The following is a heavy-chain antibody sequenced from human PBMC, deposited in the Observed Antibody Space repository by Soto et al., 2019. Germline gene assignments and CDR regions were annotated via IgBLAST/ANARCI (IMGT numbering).Heavy chain of an antibody. CDR3: AREWVSLPHFDY. CDR1: GYTFTSYG. Sequence: ASVKVSCKASGYTFTSYGISCVRQAPGQGLEWMGWISAYNGNTNYAQKLQGRVTMTTDTSTSTAYMELRSLRSDDTAVYYCAREWVSLPHFDYWGQGTLVTVSS. J-gene: IGHJ4*02. D-gene: IGHD1-26*01. V-gene: IGHV1-18*01. CDR2: ISAYNGNT.